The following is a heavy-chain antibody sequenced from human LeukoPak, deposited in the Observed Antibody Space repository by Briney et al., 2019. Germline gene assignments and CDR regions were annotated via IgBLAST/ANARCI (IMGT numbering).Heavy chain of an antibody. D-gene: IGHD4-17*01. J-gene: IGHJ4*02. CDR2: IRSNSNSI. V-gene: IGHV3-48*01. CDR3: ARDGGYGEYTVDY. Sequence: GGSLRLPCATSGFAFSSYSMNWVRQAPGKGLEWVAFIRSNSNSIYYADSVRGRFTISRDNAKNSLYLQMNSLRAEDTAVYYCARDGGYGEYTVDYWGQGTLVTVSS. CDR1: GFAFSSYS.